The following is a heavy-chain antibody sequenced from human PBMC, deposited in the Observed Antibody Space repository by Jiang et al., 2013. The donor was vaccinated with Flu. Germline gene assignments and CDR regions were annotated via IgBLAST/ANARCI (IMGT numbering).Heavy chain of an antibody. D-gene: IGHD3-10*01. Sequence: TFSGFSLSTAGVAVGWIRQPPERPEWLALIYWDDDKRYSPSLKSRLTIAKDTSKNQVVLTMTSMDPVDTATYYCAHRAFYYGSTIFYKDSLGVHFDYWGQGTLVTVSS. J-gene: IGHJ4*02. CDR2: IYWDDDK. CDR1: GFSLSTAGVA. CDR3: AHRAFYYGSTIFYKDSLGVHFDY. V-gene: IGHV2-5*02.